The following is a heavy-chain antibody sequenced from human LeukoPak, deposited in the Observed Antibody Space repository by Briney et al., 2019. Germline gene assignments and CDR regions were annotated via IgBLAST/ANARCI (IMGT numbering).Heavy chain of an antibody. Sequence: PSETLSLTCAVSGYSISSGYYWGWIRQPPGKGLEWIGSIYHSGSTYYNPSLKSRVTISVDTSKNQFSLKLSSVTAADTAVYYCARLNGGNSGDTDYWGQGTLVTVSS. CDR3: ARLNGGNSGDTDY. CDR1: GYSISSGYY. J-gene: IGHJ4*02. CDR2: IYHSGST. D-gene: IGHD4-23*01. V-gene: IGHV4-38-2*01.